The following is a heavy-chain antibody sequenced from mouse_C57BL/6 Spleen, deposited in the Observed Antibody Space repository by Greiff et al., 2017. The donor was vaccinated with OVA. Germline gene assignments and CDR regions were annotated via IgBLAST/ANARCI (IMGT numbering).Heavy chain of an antibody. D-gene: IGHD2-4*01. Sequence: EVQVVESGGGLVKPGGSLKLSCAASGFTFSDYGMHWVRQAPEKGLEWVAYISSGSSTIYYADTVKGRFTISRDNAKNTLFLQMTSLRSEDTAMYYCARPISYDYDGFAYWGQGTLVTVSA. CDR2: ISSGSSTI. J-gene: IGHJ3*01. CDR3: ARPISYDYDGFAY. V-gene: IGHV5-17*01. CDR1: GFTFSDYG.